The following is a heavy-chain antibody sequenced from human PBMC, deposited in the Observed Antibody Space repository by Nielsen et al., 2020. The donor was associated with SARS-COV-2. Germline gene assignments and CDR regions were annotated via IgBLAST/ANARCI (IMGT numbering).Heavy chain of an antibody. J-gene: IGHJ4*02. V-gene: IGHV1-3*01. CDR2: INADNGNT. D-gene: IGHD6-6*01. CDR3: ARDGRYSSSPADY. CDR1: GYSLTTYA. Sequence: ASVKVSCKASGYSLTTYAIHWARQAPGQRLEWMGWINADNGNTRYSQEFQGRVTLNRDTSASTAYMELSSLRSEDTAVYYCARDGRYSSSPADYWGQGTLVTVSS.